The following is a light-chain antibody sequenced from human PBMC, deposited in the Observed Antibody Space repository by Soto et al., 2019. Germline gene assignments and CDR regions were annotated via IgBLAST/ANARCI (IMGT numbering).Light chain of an antibody. J-gene: IGKJ4*01. CDR2: DAS. CDR3: QQRKNWPPLT. CDR1: QSVDIY. Sequence: EIVLTQSPATLSLSPGERATLSCRASQSVDIYLAWYQQKPGQAPRLLIYDASNRAAGIPARFSSSGSGTDFTLTISSLEPEDFAVYYCQQRKNWPPLTFGGGTKVEIK. V-gene: IGKV3-11*01.